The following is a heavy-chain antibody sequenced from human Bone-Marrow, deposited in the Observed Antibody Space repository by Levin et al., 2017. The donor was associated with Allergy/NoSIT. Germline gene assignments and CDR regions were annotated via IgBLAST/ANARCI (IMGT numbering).Heavy chain of an antibody. Sequence: PGGSLRLSCVASGITFSTYSMNWVRQAPGKGLEWVSSITSTSNYIYYAKSVKGRFSISRDNAKNSVFLQMNSLTAEDTGLYYCATEPDYSSSWGDSWGQGTLVTVSS. CDR3: ATEPDYSSSWGDS. CDR1: GITFSTYS. CDR2: ITSTSNYI. V-gene: IGHV3-21*01. J-gene: IGHJ4*02. D-gene: IGHD6-13*01.